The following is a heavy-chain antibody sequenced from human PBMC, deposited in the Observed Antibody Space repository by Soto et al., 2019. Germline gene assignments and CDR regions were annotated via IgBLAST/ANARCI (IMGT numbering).Heavy chain of an antibody. D-gene: IGHD3-3*01. V-gene: IGHV1-69*13. CDR2: IVPNVGTA. CDR1: GGTLSSFINYP. J-gene: IGHJ6*02. CDR3: ARIRRGIFGVNYGMDV. Sequence: SVKVSCKASGGTLSSFINYPINWVRQAPGQGLEWMGGIVPNVGTANYAQKFQGRVTITADESTSTAYMELSSLRSEDTAVYYCARIRRGIFGVNYGMDVWGQGTTVTVSS.